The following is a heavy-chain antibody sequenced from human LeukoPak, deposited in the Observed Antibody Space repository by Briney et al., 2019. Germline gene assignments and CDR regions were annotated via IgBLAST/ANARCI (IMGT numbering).Heavy chain of an antibody. CDR3: ARGDGSGSYSSQYVDY. CDR2: IYTSGST. J-gene: IGHJ4*02. CDR1: GGSISSGSYY. D-gene: IGHD3-10*01. Sequence: PSQTLSLTCTVSGGSISSGSYYWSWIRQPAGKGLEWIGRIYTSGSTNYNPSLKSRVTISVDTSKNQFSLKLSSVTAADTAVYYCARGDGSGSYSSQYVDYWGQGTLVTVSS. V-gene: IGHV4-61*02.